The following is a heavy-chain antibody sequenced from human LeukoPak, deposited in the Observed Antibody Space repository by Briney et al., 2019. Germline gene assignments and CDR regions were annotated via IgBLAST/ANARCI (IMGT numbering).Heavy chain of an antibody. CDR2: ISSSGSTI. V-gene: IGHV3-11*01. Sequence: GGSLRLSCAASGFTFSDYYMSWIRQAPGKGLEWVSYISSSGSTIYYADSAKDRFTISRDNAKNSLYLQMNSLRAEDTAVYYCARDSIAVGTNYWGQGTLVTVSS. CDR3: ARDSIAVGTNY. D-gene: IGHD6-19*01. CDR1: GFTFSDYY. J-gene: IGHJ4*02.